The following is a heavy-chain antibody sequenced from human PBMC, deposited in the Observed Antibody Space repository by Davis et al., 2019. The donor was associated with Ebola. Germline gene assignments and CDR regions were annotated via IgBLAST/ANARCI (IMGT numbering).Heavy chain of an antibody. Sequence: SVKVSCKASGGTFSSYAISWVRQAPGQGLEWMGGIIPIFGTANYAQKFQGRVTITADESTSTAYMELSSLRSEDTAVYYCARGPSGGSSTSYVKHWGQGTLVTVSS. CDR3: ARGPSGGSSTSYVKH. V-gene: IGHV1-69*13. CDR2: IIPIFGTA. CDR1: GGTFSSYA. J-gene: IGHJ1*01. D-gene: IGHD2-2*01.